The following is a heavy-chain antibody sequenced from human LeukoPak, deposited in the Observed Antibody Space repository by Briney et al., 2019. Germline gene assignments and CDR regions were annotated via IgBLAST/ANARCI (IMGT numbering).Heavy chain of an antibody. CDR3: ASLIFTVTNNYFDY. Sequence: GGSLRLSCAASGFTFSSYAMSWVRQAPGKGLEWVSAISGSGGSTYYADSVKGRFTISRDNSKNTLYLQMNSLRAEDTAMYYCASLIFTVTNNYFDYWGQGTLVTVSS. CDR2: ISGSGGST. D-gene: IGHD4-11*01. J-gene: IGHJ4*02. CDR1: GFTFSSYA. V-gene: IGHV3-23*01.